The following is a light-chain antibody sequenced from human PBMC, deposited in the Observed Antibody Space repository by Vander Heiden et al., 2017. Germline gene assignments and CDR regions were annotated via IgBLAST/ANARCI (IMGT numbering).Light chain of an antibody. V-gene: IGLV5-45*03. CDR3: MIWHDSAWV. J-gene: IGLJ3*02. CDR1: SGINVGAFM. CDR2: YKSDSDK. Sequence: QAVVTQPSSLSASPGASASLTCALRSGINVGAFMIYWYQQKPGSPPQYLLRYKSDSDKQQGSGVPSRFSGSKHSSTNAGILLISGLQSEDEADYYCMIWHDSAWVFGGGTKLTVL.